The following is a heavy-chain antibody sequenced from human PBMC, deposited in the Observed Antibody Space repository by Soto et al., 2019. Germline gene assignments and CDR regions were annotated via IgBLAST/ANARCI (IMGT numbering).Heavy chain of an antibody. CDR3: ARAPSYYDILTGYYSPYYYGMDV. D-gene: IGHD3-9*01. V-gene: IGHV4-61*01. CDR1: GGSVSSGSYY. Sequence: SETLSLTCTVSGGSVSSGSYYWSWIRQPPGKGLEWIGYIYYSGSTKYNPSLKSRVTISVDTSKNQFSLKLSSVTAADTAVYYCARAPSYYDILTGYYSPYYYGMDVWGQGTTVTVS. J-gene: IGHJ6*02. CDR2: IYYSGST.